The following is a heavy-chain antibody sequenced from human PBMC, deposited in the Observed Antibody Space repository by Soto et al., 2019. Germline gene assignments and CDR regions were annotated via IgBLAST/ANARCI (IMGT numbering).Heavy chain of an antibody. V-gene: IGHV5-51*01. D-gene: IGHD1-26*01. CDR2: IDPSDSRT. CDR3: ARQRGNYSPLGYFDS. Sequence: PGESLKISCEASGYMFPIYHISWVRQMPGKGLEWVGKIDPSDSRTMYRPSSRARITISVDKSINTAYLQWTSLEASDTAMYFCARQRGNYSPLGYFDSWGQGTLVTVSS. J-gene: IGHJ4*02. CDR1: GYMFPIYH.